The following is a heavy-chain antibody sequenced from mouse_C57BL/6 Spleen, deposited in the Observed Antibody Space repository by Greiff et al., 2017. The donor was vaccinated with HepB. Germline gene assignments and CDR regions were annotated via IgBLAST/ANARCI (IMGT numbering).Heavy chain of an antibody. CDR2: IDPSDSYT. V-gene: IGHV1-50*01. D-gene: IGHD1-1*01. CDR1: GYTFTSYW. J-gene: IGHJ2*01. Sequence: QVQLKQPGAELVKPGASVKLSCKASGYTFTSYWMQWVKQRPGQGLEWIGEIDPSDSYTNYNQKFKGKATLTVDTSSSTAYMQLSSLTSEDSAVYYCARGGFITTVVVDYWGQGTTLTVSS. CDR3: ARGGFITTVVVDY.